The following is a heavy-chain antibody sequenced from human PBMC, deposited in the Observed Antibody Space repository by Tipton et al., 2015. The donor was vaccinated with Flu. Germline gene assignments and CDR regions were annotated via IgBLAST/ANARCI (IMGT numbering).Heavy chain of an antibody. V-gene: IGHV4-31*07. CDR1: GESISNDDYY. CDR2: VHSTGTT. CDR3: MARAGKARNY. J-gene: IGHJ4*02. D-gene: IGHD5-24*01. Sequence: TLSLTCSVSGESISNDDYYWSWIRQFPDKGLEWMGYVHSTGTTHYNPSVEGRLTMSRDSSKNQFFLLLHSMTAADAAVYYCMARAGKARNYWGRGAQVTVSS.